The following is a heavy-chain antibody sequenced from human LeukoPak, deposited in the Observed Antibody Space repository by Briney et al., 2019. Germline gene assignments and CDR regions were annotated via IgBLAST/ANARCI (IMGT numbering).Heavy chain of an antibody. V-gene: IGHV3-30*03. CDR1: GFTFSSYG. CDR2: ISYDGSNK. Sequence: GGSLRLSCAASGFTFSSYGMHWVRQAPGKGLEWVAVISYDGSNKYYADSVKGRFTISRDNSKNTLYLQMNSLRAEDTAVYYCARGSYYYDSSGYFDYWGRGTLVTVSS. CDR3: ARGSYYYDSSGYFDY. D-gene: IGHD3-22*01. J-gene: IGHJ4*02.